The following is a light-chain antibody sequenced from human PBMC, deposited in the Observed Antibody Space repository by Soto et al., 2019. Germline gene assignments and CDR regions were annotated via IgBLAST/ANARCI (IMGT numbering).Light chain of an antibody. Sequence: QAVLTQPASVSGSPGQSITISCTGTSSDVGGYNYVSWCQQHPGKAPKLMIYDVSDRPSGVSDRFSGSKSGNTASLTISGLQAEDEADCSSYTSSSTEVFGTGTKLTVL. CDR1: SSDVGGYNY. V-gene: IGLV2-14*01. CDR2: DVS. CDR3: SSYTSSSTEV. J-gene: IGLJ1*01.